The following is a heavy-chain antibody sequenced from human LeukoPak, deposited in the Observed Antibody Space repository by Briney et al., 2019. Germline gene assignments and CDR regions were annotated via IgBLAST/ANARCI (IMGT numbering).Heavy chain of an antibody. J-gene: IGHJ4*02. V-gene: IGHV4-34*01. CDR2: INHSGST. Sequence: SETLSLTCTVSGGSISSYYWSWIRQPPGKGLEWIGEINHSGSTNYNPSLKSRVTISVDTSKNQFSLKLSSVTAADTAVYYCARGSIAAARDLQRADDYFDYWGQGTLVTVSS. CDR3: ARGSIAAARDLQRADDYFDY. CDR1: GGSISSYY. D-gene: IGHD6-13*01.